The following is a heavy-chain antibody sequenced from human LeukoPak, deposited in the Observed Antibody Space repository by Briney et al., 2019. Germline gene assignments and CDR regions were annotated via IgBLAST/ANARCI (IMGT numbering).Heavy chain of an antibody. D-gene: IGHD6-19*01. J-gene: IGHJ4*02. CDR3: ARHYRRTSSGWPPSDY. CDR2: INHSGST. V-gene: IGHV4-34*01. Sequence: SETLSLTCAVYGGSFSGYYWSWIRRPPGKGVEWSGEINHSGSTNYNPSLKSRVTISVDTSKNQLSLKLSSVTAADTAVYYCARHYRRTSSGWPPSDYWGQGTLVTVSS. CDR1: GGSFSGYY.